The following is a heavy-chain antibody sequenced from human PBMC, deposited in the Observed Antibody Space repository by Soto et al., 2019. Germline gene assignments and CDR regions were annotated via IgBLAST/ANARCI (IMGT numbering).Heavy chain of an antibody. V-gene: IGHV1-46*01. CDR3: VRDSGGHSLDY. CDR2: INPSGTST. Sequence: QVQLVQSGAEVKKPGASVKVSCKASGYTFANYFMHWVQQAPGQGLEWVGIINPSGTSTTYAQKFQGRVTVTRDTSTTTLYMELSSLRSDDTAVYYCVRDSGGHSLDYWGQGTLVTVSS. D-gene: IGHD2-15*01. J-gene: IGHJ4*02. CDR1: GYTFANYF.